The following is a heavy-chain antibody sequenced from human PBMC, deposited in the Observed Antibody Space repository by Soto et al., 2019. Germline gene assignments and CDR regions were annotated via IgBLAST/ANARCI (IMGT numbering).Heavy chain of an antibody. CDR3: AKGGRFTDGPGGYTWFDP. CDR2: INHSGSS. J-gene: IGHJ5*02. CDR1: GVSLSGYY. D-gene: IGHD3-3*01. Sequence: ETLALTCAVFGVSLSGYYWSWIRQSPGKGLEWIGEINHSGSSNYNPSLKSLVTISVDTSKNQFSLRLDSVTAAETAVYYCAKGGRFTDGPGGYTWFDPWGQGTLVTVSS. V-gene: IGHV4-34*01.